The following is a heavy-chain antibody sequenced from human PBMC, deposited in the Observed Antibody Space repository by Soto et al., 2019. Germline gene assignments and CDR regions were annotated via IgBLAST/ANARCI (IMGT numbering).Heavy chain of an antibody. CDR2: INAGNGNT. CDR1: GYTFTSYA. Sequence: QVKLVQSGAEKKKPGASVKVSCKASGYTFTSYAIHWVRQAPGQRLEWMGWINAGNGNTKYSQKFQGRVTITRDTAASTAYMGLSSLRSQDTAVYYWARGFPSWFDPWGQGTLVTVSS. CDR3: ARGFPSWFDP. J-gene: IGHJ5*02. D-gene: IGHD3-3*01. V-gene: IGHV1-3*05.